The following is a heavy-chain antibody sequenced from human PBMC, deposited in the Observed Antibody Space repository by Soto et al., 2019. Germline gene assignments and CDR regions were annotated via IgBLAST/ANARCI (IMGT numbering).Heavy chain of an antibody. CDR2: IYYSGST. D-gene: IGHD6-25*01. Sequence: QLQLQESGPGLVKPSETLSLTCTVSRGSISSGTNYWAWIRQPPGKGLEWIANIYYSGSTFYNPSLKSRVTISLDTSKSQCSLKLRSVTAADTAVYYCARHEAGWYFDSWGQGTLVTVSS. J-gene: IGHJ4*02. CDR3: ARHEAGWYFDS. CDR1: RGSISSGTNY. V-gene: IGHV4-39*01.